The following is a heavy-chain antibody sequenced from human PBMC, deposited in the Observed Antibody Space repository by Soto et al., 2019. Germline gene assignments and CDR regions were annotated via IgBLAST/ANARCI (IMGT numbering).Heavy chain of an antibody. CDR3: ARVPSSYDTGDYYYYGMDV. D-gene: IGHD3-22*01. J-gene: IGHJ6*02. CDR2: TRNKANSYTT. V-gene: IGHV3-72*01. CDR1: GFTFSDHY. Sequence: SGGSLRLSCAASGFTFSDHYMDWVRQAPGKGLEWVGRTRNKANSYTTEYAASVKGRFTISRDDSKNSLYLQMNSLKTEDTAVYYCARVPSSYDTGDYYYYGMDVWGQGTTVTVSS.